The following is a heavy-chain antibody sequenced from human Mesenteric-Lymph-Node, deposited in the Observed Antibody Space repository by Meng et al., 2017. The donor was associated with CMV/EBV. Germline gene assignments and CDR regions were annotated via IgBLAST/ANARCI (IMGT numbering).Heavy chain of an antibody. D-gene: IGHD4-17*01. CDR3: ARAALRDYYYYFMDV. CDR1: GFTVSTNY. CDR2: IYSGGNT. V-gene: IGHV3-53*01. Sequence: GGSLRLSCAASGFTVSTNYMSWVRQAPGKGLEWVSVIYSGGNTDYADSVKGRFTISRDNSKNTLFLQMSSLGAEDTAVYYCARAALRDYYYYFMDVWGQGTTVTVSS. J-gene: IGHJ6*02.